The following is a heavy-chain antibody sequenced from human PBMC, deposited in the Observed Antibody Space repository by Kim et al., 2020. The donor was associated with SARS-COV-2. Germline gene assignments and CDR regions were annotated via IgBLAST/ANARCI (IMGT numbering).Heavy chain of an antibody. J-gene: IGHJ4*02. Sequence: SETLSLTCTVSGGSISSSSYYWGWIRQPPGKGLEWIGSIYYSGSTYYNPSLKSRVTISVDTSKNQFSLKLSSVTAADTAVYYCARQRYYDFWSGYPPYFDYWGQGTLVTVSS. CDR3: ARQRYYDFWSGYPPYFDY. D-gene: IGHD3-3*01. CDR2: IYYSGST. CDR1: GGSISSSSYY. V-gene: IGHV4-39*01.